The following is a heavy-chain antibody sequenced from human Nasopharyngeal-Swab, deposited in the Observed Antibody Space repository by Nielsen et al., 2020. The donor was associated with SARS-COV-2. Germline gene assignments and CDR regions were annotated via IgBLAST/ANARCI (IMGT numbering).Heavy chain of an antibody. Sequence: SETLSLTCTVSGDSVISSYWSWLRQTPGKGLDWIGYISQNGYTTYNPSLKSRITLSIETSRKQFSLRLRSATAAETAMYYCAKEGEGGPNYFEFWGQGNLVTVSS. CDR3: AKEGEGGPNYFEF. V-gene: IGHV4-59*02. CDR2: ISQNGYT. CDR1: GDSVISSY. D-gene: IGHD3-10*01. J-gene: IGHJ4*02.